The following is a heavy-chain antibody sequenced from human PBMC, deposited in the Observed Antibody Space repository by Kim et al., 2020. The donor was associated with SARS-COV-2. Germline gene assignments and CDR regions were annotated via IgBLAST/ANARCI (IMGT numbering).Heavy chain of an antibody. J-gene: IGHJ4*02. CDR1: GFTFSSYS. D-gene: IGHD2-15*01. Sequence: GGSLRLSCAXSGFTFSSYSMNWVRQAPGKGLEWVSSISSSSSYIYYADSVKGRFTISRDNAKNSLYLQMNSLRAEDTAVYYCASRPHCSGCSYNSCGYWGQGTLVTVSS. CDR2: ISSSSSYI. V-gene: IGHV3-21*01. CDR3: ASRPHCSGCSYNSCGY.